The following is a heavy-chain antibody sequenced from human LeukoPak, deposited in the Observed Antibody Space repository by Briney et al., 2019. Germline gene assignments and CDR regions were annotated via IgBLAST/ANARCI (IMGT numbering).Heavy chain of an antibody. D-gene: IGHD6-13*01. CDR2: INTYNGNT. J-gene: IGHJ4*02. Sequence: ASVRVSCTASGYTFTNYGISWVRQAPGQGLEWMGWINTYNGNTNYAQKLQGRVTMTTDTSTSTTYMELRSLRSDDTAVYYCARDELGIADRLGYWGQGTLVTVSS. CDR3: ARDELGIADRLGY. CDR1: GYTFTNYG. V-gene: IGHV1-18*01.